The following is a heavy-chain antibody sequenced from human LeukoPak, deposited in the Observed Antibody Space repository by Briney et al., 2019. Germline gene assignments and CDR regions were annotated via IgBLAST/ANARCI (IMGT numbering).Heavy chain of an antibody. V-gene: IGHV4-59*01. CDR1: GGSISSYY. D-gene: IGHD5-18*01. Sequence: SETLPLTCTVSGGSISSYYWSWIRQPPGKGLDWIGYIYYRGSTNYNPSLKSRVTISVDTSKNQSSLILSSVTAADTAVYHCARVRSGYSYGPFDYWGQGTLVTVSS. CDR3: ARVRSGYSYGPFDY. J-gene: IGHJ4*02. CDR2: IYYRGST.